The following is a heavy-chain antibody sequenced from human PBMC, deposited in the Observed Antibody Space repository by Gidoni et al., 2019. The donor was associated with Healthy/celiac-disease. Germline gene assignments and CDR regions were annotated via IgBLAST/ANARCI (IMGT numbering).Heavy chain of an antibody. D-gene: IGHD3-16*01. V-gene: IGHV3-30*18. CDR3: AKGGLGEYPLTAPYFDY. Sequence: QVQLVESGGGVVQPGRSLRLSCAASGFTFSSYGMHWVRQAPGKGLEWVAVISYDGSNKYYADSVKGRFTISRDNSKNTLYLQMNSLRAEDTAVYYCAKGGLGEYPLTAPYFDYWGQGTLVTVSS. J-gene: IGHJ4*02. CDR1: GFTFSSYG. CDR2: ISYDGSNK.